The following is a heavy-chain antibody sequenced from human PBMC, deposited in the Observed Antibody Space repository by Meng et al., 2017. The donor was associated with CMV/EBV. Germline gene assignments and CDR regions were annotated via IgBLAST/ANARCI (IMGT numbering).Heavy chain of an antibody. Sequence: SVNVSCKASGGTFSSYAISWVRQAPGQGLEWMGGIIPILGIANYAQKFQGRVTITADKSTSTAYMELSSLRSEDTAVYYCARAVGWRRLDYWGQGTLVTVSS. CDR3: ARAVGWRRLDY. CDR1: GGTFSSYA. D-gene: IGHD1-26*01. CDR2: IIPILGIA. V-gene: IGHV1-69*10. J-gene: IGHJ4*02.